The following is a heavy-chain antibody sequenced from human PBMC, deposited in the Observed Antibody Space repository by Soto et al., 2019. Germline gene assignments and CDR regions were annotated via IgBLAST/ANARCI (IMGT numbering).Heavy chain of an antibody. D-gene: IGHD5-12*01. CDR3: ASLERGDGYNYPLGY. CDR1: GGTFSSYA. J-gene: IGHJ4*02. V-gene: IGHV1-69*13. CDR2: IIPVFGTA. Sequence: SVKVSCKASGGTFSSYAISWVRQAPGQGLEWMGGIIPVFGTANYAQKFQGRVTITADESTSTAYMELSSLRSEDTAVYYCASLERGDGYNYPLGYWGQGTLVTVSS.